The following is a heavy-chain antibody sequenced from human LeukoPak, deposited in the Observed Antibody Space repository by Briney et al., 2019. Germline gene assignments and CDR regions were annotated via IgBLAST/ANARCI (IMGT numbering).Heavy chain of an antibody. V-gene: IGHV3-21*04. CDR1: GFTFSSYS. CDR3: ARGLRYFDWSGRFDY. J-gene: IGHJ4*02. D-gene: IGHD3-9*01. Sequence: KSGGSLRLSCAASGFTFSSYSMNWVRQAPGKGLEWVSSISSSSSYIYYADSVKGRFTISRDNAKNSLYLQMNSLRAADTAVYYCARGLRYFDWSGRFDYWGQGTLVTVSS. CDR2: ISSSSSYI.